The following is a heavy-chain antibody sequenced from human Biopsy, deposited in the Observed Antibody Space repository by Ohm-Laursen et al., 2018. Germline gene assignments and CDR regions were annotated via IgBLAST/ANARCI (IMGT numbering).Heavy chain of an antibody. CDR3: ARDSRGGHLNTTLITGKSLDS. Sequence: SDTLSLTCAVSRDSISNYYWTWIRQSSGKGLEWIGYIYYTGSTNYNPSVKSRVTISVDTSKNQFSLKLNSVTAADTAVYFCARDSRGGHLNTTLITGKSLDSWGQGILVTVSS. J-gene: IGHJ4*02. V-gene: IGHV4-59*01. CDR1: RDSISNYY. D-gene: IGHD3-16*01. CDR2: IYYTGST.